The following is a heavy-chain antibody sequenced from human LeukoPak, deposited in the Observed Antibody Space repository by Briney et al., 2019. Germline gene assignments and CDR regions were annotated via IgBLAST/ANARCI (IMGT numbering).Heavy chain of an antibody. CDR1: GGSINTNY. D-gene: IGHD2-8*02. V-gene: IGHV4-4*07. CDR3: ARAPTGTYLDY. J-gene: IGHJ4*02. Sequence: PSETLSLTCTVSGGSINTNYCSWVRQSAGKGLEWIGHIYTSGRTNSNPSLKSRVTMSIDKSKNQCSLKLNSVTAADTAVYYCARAPTGTYLDYWGQGTLVTVSS. CDR2: IYTSGRT.